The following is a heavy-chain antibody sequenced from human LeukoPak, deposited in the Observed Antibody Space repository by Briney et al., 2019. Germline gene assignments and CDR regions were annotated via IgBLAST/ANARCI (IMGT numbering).Heavy chain of an antibody. D-gene: IGHD6-19*01. V-gene: IGHV1-18*01. CDR2: ISGFHGKT. CDR3: ARDSPFLVAGTGDAFDV. J-gene: IGHJ3*01. CDR1: GYSFSNFG. Sequence: ASVKVSCKASGYSFSNFGISWVRQAPGHGLQWMGWISGFHGKTNYAQILQGRVTMTTDTSTNTAYMELRSLRSDDTALYYCARDSPFLVAGTGDAFDVWGQGTMVTVSS.